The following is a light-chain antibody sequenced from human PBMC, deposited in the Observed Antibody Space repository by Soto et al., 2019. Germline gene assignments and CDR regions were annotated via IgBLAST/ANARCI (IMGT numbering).Light chain of an antibody. CDR2: GAS. CDR1: QSVSSSY. J-gene: IGKJ1*01. Sequence: VFRQSPGTLSLSPGERATLSCRASQSVSSSYLAWYQLKPGQAPRLLIYGASSRATGIPDRFSGSGSGTDFSLTISSLEPEDFAIYYCQQRSIWPPWTFGQGTKVDIK. CDR3: QQRSIWPPWT. V-gene: IGKV3D-20*02.